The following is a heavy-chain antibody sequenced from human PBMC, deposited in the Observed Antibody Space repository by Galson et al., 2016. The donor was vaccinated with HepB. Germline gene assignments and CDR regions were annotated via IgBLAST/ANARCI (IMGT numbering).Heavy chain of an antibody. CDR3: AEGRSNHWFHP. Sequence: SETLSLTCAVSGGSISSNYLWSWVRQPPGKGLEWIGEIYLRGTTNYNPSLKSRVTMSLDKSKNQFSLNLTSVTAADTAMYYCAEGRSNHWFHPWGQGILVTVSS. CDR1: GGSISSNYL. CDR2: IYLRGTT. V-gene: IGHV4-4*02. J-gene: IGHJ5*02.